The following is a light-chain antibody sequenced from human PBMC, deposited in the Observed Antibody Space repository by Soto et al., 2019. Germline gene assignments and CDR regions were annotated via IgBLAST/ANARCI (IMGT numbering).Light chain of an antibody. CDR1: QSVSSSY. Sequence: IMLPQIKRTLDFCAGEKCTPLCTASQSVSSSYLAWYQQKPGQAPRLLIYGASSRATGVPDRFSGSGSGTDFTLTIIRLEPEDFAVYYCQQYGSSPSTFGQGTRLEIK. CDR2: GAS. J-gene: IGKJ5*01. CDR3: QQYGSSPST. V-gene: IGKV3-20*01.